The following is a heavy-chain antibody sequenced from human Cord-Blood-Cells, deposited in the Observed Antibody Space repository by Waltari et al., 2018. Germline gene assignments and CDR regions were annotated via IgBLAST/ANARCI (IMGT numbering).Heavy chain of an antibody. J-gene: IGHJ6*03. D-gene: IGHD4-17*01. CDR2: IYYSGST. CDR1: GGSISSSSYY. V-gene: IGHV4-39*07. CDR3: ARTHGDYYYYMDV. Sequence: QLQLQESGPGLVKPSETLSLTCTVSGGSISSSSYYWGWIRQPPGKGLEWIGSIYYSGSTYYNPSLKSRVTISVDTSKNQFSLKLSSVTAADTAVYYCARTHGDYYYYMDVWGKGTTVTVSS.